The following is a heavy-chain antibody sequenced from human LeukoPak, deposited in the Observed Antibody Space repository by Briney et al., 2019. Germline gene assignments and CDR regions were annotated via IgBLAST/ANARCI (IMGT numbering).Heavy chain of an antibody. V-gene: IGHV1-2*02. CDR3: AMPGNLWFGELFAGLDY. CDR1: GYTFTGYY. Sequence: ASVKVSCKASGYTFTGYYMHWVRQAPGQGLEWMGWINPNSGGTNYAQKFQGRVTMTRDTSISTAYMELSRLRSDDTAVYYCAMPGNLWFGELFAGLDYWGQGTLVTVSS. J-gene: IGHJ4*02. CDR2: INPNSGGT. D-gene: IGHD3-10*01.